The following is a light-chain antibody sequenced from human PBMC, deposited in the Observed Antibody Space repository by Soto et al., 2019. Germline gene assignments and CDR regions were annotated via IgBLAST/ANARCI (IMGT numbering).Light chain of an antibody. CDR3: QQRSNWLIS. CDR1: QSVSGY. V-gene: IGKV3-11*01. CDR2: DGS. J-gene: IGKJ3*01. Sequence: EIVLTQSPATLSLSPGERATLSCRASQSVSGYLAWYQQKPGQAPRLLIYDGSHRAAGIPARFSGSGSGTDFTLTVSGLEPEDFEVYYCQQRSNWLISFGPGTKVDI.